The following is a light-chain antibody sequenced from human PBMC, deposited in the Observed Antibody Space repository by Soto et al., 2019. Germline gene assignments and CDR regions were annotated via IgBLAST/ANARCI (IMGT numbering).Light chain of an antibody. V-gene: IGKV1-5*01. CDR2: HAS. CDR1: QSIDRW. J-gene: IGKJ1*01. CDR3: QHYNSYGT. Sequence: DIKLPQSHSTLPASVGYRFSIXCRASQSIDRWLAWYQQKPGKAPKILIYHASSLETGVPSRFSGSGSGTEFTLTITSVQPDDFATYYCQHYNSYGTFGQGTKVDIK.